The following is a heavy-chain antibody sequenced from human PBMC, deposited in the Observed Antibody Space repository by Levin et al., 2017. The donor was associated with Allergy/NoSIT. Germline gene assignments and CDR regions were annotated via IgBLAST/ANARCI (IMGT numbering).Heavy chain of an antibody. D-gene: IGHD5-18*01. J-gene: IGHJ5*02. CDR1: GVTFRSYG. CDR3: AREGGSSYGWFDP. CDR2: IWYDGSNK. V-gene: IGHV3-33*01. Sequence: PGGSLRLSCAASGVTFRSYGMHWVRQAPGKGLEWVAVIWYDGSNKYYADSVKGRFTISRDNSKNTLYLQMNSLRAEDTAVYYCAREGGSSYGWFDPWGQGTLVTVSS.